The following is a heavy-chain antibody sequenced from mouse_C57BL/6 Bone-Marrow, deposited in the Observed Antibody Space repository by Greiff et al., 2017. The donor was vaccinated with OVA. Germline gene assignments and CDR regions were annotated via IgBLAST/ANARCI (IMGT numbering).Heavy chain of an antibody. CDR1: GYTFTSYW. Sequence: VQLQQPGAELVKPGASVKMSCKASGYTFTSYWITWVKQRPGQGLEWIGDIYPGSGSTNYNEKFKSKATLTVDKSSSTAYMQLSSLTSEDSAVYYCARSFYGSSSRWYFDVWGTGTTVTVSS. J-gene: IGHJ1*03. D-gene: IGHD1-1*01. CDR3: ARSFYGSSSRWYFDV. CDR2: IYPGSGST. V-gene: IGHV1-55*01.